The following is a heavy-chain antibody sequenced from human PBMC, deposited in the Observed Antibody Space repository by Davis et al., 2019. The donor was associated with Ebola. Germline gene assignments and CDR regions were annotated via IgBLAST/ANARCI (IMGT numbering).Heavy chain of an antibody. CDR2: IYYSGST. CDR1: GGSISSYY. J-gene: IGHJ1*01. CDR3: ARRRGYFQH. V-gene: IGHV4-59*08. Sequence: PSETLSLTCTVSGGSISSYYWSWIRQPPGKGLEWIGYIYYSGSTNYNPSLKSRVTISVDTSKNQFSLKLSSVTAADTAVYYCARRRGYFQHWGQGTWSPSPQ. D-gene: IGHD3-10*01.